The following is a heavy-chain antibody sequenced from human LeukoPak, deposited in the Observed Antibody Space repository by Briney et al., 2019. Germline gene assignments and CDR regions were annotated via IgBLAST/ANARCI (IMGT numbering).Heavy chain of an antibody. CDR3: AKDLPDRYSLEY. J-gene: IGHJ4*02. CDR1: GFTFRNYA. D-gene: IGHD2-15*01. V-gene: IGHV3-30*18. CDR2: TNYDGSDR. Sequence: GRSLRLSCAASGFTFRNYAMYWVRQAPGKGLEWVAFTNYDGSDRCYADSVKGRFTVSRDNTKNTLYLQMNSLRTEDTAVYYCAKDLPDRYSLEYWGQGTMVTVPS.